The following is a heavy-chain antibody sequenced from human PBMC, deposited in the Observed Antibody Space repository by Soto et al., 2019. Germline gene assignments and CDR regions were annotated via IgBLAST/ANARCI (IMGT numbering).Heavy chain of an antibody. D-gene: IGHD3-9*01. J-gene: IGHJ6*02. Sequence: SETLSLTCAVYGGSFSGYYWSWIRQPPGKGLEWVGEINHSGSTNYNPSLNSRVTISVDTSKNQFSLKLRSVTAADTAVYYCARRRYFAWLLGVWGQGTTVTVSS. CDR3: ARRRYFAWLLGV. CDR2: INHSGST. V-gene: IGHV4-34*01. CDR1: GGSFSGYY.